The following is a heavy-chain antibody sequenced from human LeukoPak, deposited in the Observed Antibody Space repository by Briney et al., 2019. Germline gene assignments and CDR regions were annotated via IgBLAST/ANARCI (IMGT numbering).Heavy chain of an antibody. V-gene: IGHV3-33*01. D-gene: IGHD2-2*01. Sequence: QPGGSLRLSCAASGFTFSSYGMHGVRQAPGKGLEGVAFIWYDGSNKYYADSVKGRFTISRDNSKNTLYLQMNSLRAEDTAVYYCAREGLAVVVPAAMPFDYWGQGTLVTVSS. CDR1: GFTFSSYG. CDR3: AREGLAVVVPAAMPFDY. J-gene: IGHJ4*02. CDR2: IWYDGSNK.